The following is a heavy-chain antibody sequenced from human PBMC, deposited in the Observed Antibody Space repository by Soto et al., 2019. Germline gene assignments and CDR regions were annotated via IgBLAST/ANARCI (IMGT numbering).Heavy chain of an antibody. CDR1: GLSFSDYY. J-gene: IGHJ4*02. CDR2: ITSSSSTI. Sequence: QVELVESGGGLVKPGGSLRLSCAASGLSFSDYYMSWIRQAPGQGLEWIAYITSSSSTIYYADSVKGRFTISRHDAKNSLYLQLDSLRAEDTAVYYCATVVRSSNCNYWGQGTLVTVSS. CDR3: ATVVRSSNCNY. V-gene: IGHV3-11*01. D-gene: IGHD1-1*01.